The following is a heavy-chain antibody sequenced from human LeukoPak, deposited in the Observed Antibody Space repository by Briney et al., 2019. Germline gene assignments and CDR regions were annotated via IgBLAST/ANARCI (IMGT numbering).Heavy chain of an antibody. J-gene: IGHJ6*03. CDR3: ERWGYISSWYDYYMDV. CDR2: IIPIFGTA. V-gene: IGHV1-69*05. CDR1: GGTFISYA. Sequence: SVKVSFMASGGTFISYAISWLRQAPAQGLDWMGGIIPIFGTANYAQKFQGRVTITTDGTTSTAYIELRSLRYEDTDGYYCERWGYISSWYDYYMDVWGKGTMVTVSS. D-gene: IGHD6-13*01.